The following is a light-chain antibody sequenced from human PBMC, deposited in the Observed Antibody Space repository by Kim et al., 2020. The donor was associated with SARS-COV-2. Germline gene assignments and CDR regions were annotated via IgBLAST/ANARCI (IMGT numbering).Light chain of an antibody. Sequence: DIQMTQSPSTLSASVGDRVTITCRASQSVSSWLNWYQQKPGKAPKLLIYKASTLEGGVPSRFSGRGSGTEFTLTINTLQPDDFATYSCQQYDNHPYTFGQGTKLEI. V-gene: IGKV1-5*03. CDR1: QSVSSW. CDR3: QQYDNHPYT. J-gene: IGKJ2*01. CDR2: KAS.